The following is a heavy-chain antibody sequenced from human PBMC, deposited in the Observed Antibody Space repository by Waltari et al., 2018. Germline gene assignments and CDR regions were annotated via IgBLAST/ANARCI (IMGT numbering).Heavy chain of an antibody. CDR1: GFSFSNAW. J-gene: IGHJ4*02. CDR3: ARHLDSSFDD. Sequence: EVQLVESGGGLVQPGGSLRLSCAASGFSFSNAWMSWVRQAPGKGVEWVAKINQDESDKYWVDSVKGRFTISRDNAKNALYLQMNSLRVEDTAIYYCARHLDSSFDDWGQGTLVTVSS. D-gene: IGHD6-19*01. V-gene: IGHV3-7*01. CDR2: INQDESDK.